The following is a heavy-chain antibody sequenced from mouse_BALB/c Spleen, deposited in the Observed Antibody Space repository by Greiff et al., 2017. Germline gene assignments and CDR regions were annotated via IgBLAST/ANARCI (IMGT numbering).Heavy chain of an antibody. CDR3: ARRDGAWFAY. CDR1: GFTFSSYA. D-gene: IGHD3-3*01. Sequence: EVQLVESGGGLVKPGGSLKLSCAASGFTFSSYAMSWVRQSPEKRLEWVAEISSGGSYTYYPDTVTGRFTISRDNAKNTLYLEMSSLRSEDTAMYYCARRDGAWFAYWGQGTLVTVSA. J-gene: IGHJ3*01. V-gene: IGHV5-9-4*01. CDR2: ISSGGSYT.